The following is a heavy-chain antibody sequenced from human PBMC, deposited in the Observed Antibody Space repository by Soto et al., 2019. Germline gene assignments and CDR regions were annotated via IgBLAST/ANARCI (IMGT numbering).Heavy chain of an antibody. CDR2: TYYRSKWYN. V-gene: IGHV6-1*01. CDR1: GDSVSSNSAA. D-gene: IGHD3-16*02. Sequence: QSQTLSLTCAISGDSVSSNSAAWNWIRQSPSRGLEWLGRTYYRSKWYNDYAVSVKSRITINPDTSKNQFSLQLNSVTPEDTAVYYCARDLNDYVWGSYRYTGYYGMDVWGQGTTVTVSS. CDR3: ARDLNDYVWGSYRYTGYYGMDV. J-gene: IGHJ6*02.